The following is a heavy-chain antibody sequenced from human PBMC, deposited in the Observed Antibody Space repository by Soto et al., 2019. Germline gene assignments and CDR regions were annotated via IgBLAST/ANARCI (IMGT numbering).Heavy chain of an antibody. Sequence: ASVKVSCKASGYTFTSYYMHWLRQAPGQGLEWMGIINPSGDSTTYAQKFQGRVTMTRDTSTSTVYMELSSLRSEDTAVYYCARDPRSSSSNYYFDYWGQGTLVTVSS. D-gene: IGHD6-6*01. CDR1: GYTFTSYY. J-gene: IGHJ4*02. CDR3: ARDPRSSSSNYYFDY. CDR2: INPSGDST. V-gene: IGHV1-46*01.